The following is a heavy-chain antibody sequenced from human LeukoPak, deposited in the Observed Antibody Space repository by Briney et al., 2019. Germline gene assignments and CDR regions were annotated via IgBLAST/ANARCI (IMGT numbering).Heavy chain of an antibody. CDR1: GYTFTGYY. CDR2: INPNSGGT. J-gene: IGHJ4*02. CDR3: ARVFPWELSHYFDY. V-gene: IGHV1-2*02. Sequence: ASVKVSCKASGYTFTGYYMHWVRQAPGQGLEWMGWINPNSGGTNYAQKFQGRVTMTRDTSISTAYMELSRLRSDDTAVHYCARVFPWELSHYFDYWGQGTLVTVSS. D-gene: IGHD1-26*01.